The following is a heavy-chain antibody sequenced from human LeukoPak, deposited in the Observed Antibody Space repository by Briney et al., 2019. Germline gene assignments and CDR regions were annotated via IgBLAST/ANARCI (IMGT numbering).Heavy chain of an antibody. V-gene: IGHV4-59*08. CDR2: IYYSGST. D-gene: IGHD6-19*01. CDR1: GGSISSYY. Sequence: SETLSLTCTVSGGSISSYYWSWIRQPPGRGLEWIGYIYYSGSTNYNPSLKSRVTISVDTSKNQFSLKLSSVTAADTAVYYCARHDSSAWYGGVDHWGQGTLVTVSS. J-gene: IGHJ4*02. CDR3: ARHDSSAWYGGVDH.